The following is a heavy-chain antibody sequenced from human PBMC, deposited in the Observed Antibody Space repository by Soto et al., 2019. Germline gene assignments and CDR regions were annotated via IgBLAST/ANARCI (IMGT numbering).Heavy chain of an antibody. V-gene: IGHV4-31*03. D-gene: IGHD1-26*01. J-gene: IGHJ4*02. Sequence: TLSLTCPVSGGSVSIAGYYWTWIRQHPGKGLEWIGYIYYSGSTNYNPYLKSRGTISLDSSKNQFFRKLSSVTAVVSAVYYGARDGCYYSFDDWGQGILVTVSS. CDR3: ARDGCYYSFDD. CDR1: GGSVSIAGYY. CDR2: IYYSGST.